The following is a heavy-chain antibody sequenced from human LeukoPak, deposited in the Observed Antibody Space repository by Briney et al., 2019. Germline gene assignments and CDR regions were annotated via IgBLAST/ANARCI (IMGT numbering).Heavy chain of an antibody. V-gene: IGHV4-59*08. J-gene: IGHJ4*02. D-gene: IGHD3-10*01. CDR3: AKHAGGGFGTIDY. CDR1: GGSISSYY. Sequence: MTSETLSLTCTVSGGSISSYYWSWIRQPPGKGLEWIGYIYYSGSTNYNPSLKSRVTISVDTSKNQFSLKLTSVTAADTAVYYCAKHAGGGFGTIDYWGQGTPVTVSS. CDR2: IYYSGST.